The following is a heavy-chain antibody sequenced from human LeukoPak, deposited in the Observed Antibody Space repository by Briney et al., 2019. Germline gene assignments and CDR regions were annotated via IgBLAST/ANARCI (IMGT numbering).Heavy chain of an antibody. Sequence: GGSLRLSCAASGFTFSSHNMNWVRQARGKGLEWVSSISGSSSHRFYVDSVKGRFTISRDNAINSLFLQMNSLRAEDTAVYYCARDDTNGYPDYWGQGTLVTVSS. D-gene: IGHD5-24*01. J-gene: IGHJ4*02. CDR3: ARDDTNGYPDY. CDR1: GFTFSSHN. CDR2: ISGSSSHR. V-gene: IGHV3-21*01.